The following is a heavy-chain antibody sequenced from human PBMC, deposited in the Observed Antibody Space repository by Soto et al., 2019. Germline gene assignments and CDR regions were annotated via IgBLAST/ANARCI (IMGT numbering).Heavy chain of an antibody. J-gene: IGHJ6*02. CDR1: GGPFSNYA. D-gene: IGHD6-19*01. CDR2: IIPIFGTP. Sequence: QVQLVQSGAEVKKPGSSVKVSCKASGGPFSNYASNWVRQAPGQGLEWMGRIIPTLTTGIIPIFGTPTYAKNGQGRVINTADASTSTAYIEVRRLRSADTAVYYCARDVVVGYSSGWQSYWNSVGGMDVWGPGTTVTVSS. CDR3: ARDVVVGYSSGWQSYWNSVGGMDV. V-gene: IGHV1-69*01.